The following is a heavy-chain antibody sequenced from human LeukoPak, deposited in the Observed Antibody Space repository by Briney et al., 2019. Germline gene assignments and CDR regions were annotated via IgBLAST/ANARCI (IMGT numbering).Heavy chain of an antibody. J-gene: IGHJ5*02. V-gene: IGHV4-59*01. D-gene: IGHD3-10*01. Sequence: SETLSLTCTVSGVSISSYYWSWLRQPPGKGLEWIGYIYYSGSTNYNPSLKSRVTISVDTSKNQFSLKLSSVTAADTAVYYCARLSMVRGVIRRLGWFDPWGQGTLVTVSS. CDR2: IYYSGST. CDR1: GVSISSYY. CDR3: ARLSMVRGVIRRLGWFDP.